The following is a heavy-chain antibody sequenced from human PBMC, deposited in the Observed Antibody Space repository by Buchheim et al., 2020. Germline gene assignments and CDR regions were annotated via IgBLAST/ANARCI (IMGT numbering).Heavy chain of an antibody. CDR2: IYYSGST. CDR3: ARFLRGSSGWSPLWYFDL. J-gene: IGHJ2*01. CDR1: GGSISSSSYY. V-gene: IGHV4-39*01. D-gene: IGHD6-19*01. Sequence: QLQLQESGPGLVKPSETLSPTCTVSGGSISSSSYYWGWIRQPPGKGLEWIGSIYYSGSTYYNPSLKSRVTISVDTSKNQFSLKLSSVTAADTAVYYCARFLRGSSGWSPLWYFDLWGRGTL.